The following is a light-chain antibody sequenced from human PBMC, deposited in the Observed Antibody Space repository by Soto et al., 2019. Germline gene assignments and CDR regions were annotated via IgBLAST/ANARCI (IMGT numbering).Light chain of an antibody. V-gene: IGKV1-5*03. CDR2: KAS. J-gene: IGKJ1*01. CDR1: QSISSW. CDR3: QQYRSYWT. Sequence: DIQMTQSPSTLSASVGDRVTITCRASQSISSWLAWYQQKPGKAPNLLIYKASNLQSGVPSRLSGSGSGTEFTLTIRSLQPDDFATYYCQQYRSYWTFGQGTKVDIK.